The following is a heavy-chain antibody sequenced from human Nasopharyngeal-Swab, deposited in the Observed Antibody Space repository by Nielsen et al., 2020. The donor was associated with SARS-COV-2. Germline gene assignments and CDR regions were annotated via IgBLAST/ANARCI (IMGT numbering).Heavy chain of an antibody. CDR1: GDSINSHF. CDR3: ARGLYDGSGLLDS. CDR2: ISYGGST. D-gene: IGHD3-22*01. V-gene: IGHV4-59*11. Sequence: SETLSLTCTVSGDSINSHFWSWIRQPPGKGLDWLGNISYGGSTNYNPSLRSRVTISVDTSKSQFSLKLTSVTAADTAVYYCARGLYDGSGLLDSWGHGTLVTVSS. J-gene: IGHJ5*01.